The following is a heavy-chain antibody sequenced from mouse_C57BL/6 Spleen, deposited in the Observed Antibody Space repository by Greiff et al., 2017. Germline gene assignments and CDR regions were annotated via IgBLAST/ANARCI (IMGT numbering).Heavy chain of an antibody. CDR2: IYPRSGNT. V-gene: IGHV1-81*01. CDR1: GYTFTSYG. J-gene: IGHJ4*01. Sequence: QVQLQQSGAELARPGASVKLSCKASGYTFTSYGISWVKQRTGQGLEWIGEIYPRSGNTYYNEKFKGKATLTADKSSSTAYMELRSLTSEDSAVYFCARCPYYGSSHYYAMDYWGQGTSVTVSS. CDR3: ARCPYYGSSHYYAMDY. D-gene: IGHD1-1*01.